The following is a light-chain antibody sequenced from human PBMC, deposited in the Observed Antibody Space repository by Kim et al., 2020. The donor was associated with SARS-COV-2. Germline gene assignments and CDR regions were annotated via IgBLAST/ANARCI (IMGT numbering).Light chain of an antibody. CDR1: SSDVGSFNL. CDR2: EVN. CDR3: CSYTGYPSFV. Sequence: QSALTQPASVSGSPGQSITISCTGSSSDVGSFNLVSWYQKHAGKAPKLIIFEVNKRPSEVSDRFSGSKSGNTASLTISGLQADDEADYYCCSYTGYPSFVFGSGPKVTVL. J-gene: IGLJ1*01. V-gene: IGLV2-23*02.